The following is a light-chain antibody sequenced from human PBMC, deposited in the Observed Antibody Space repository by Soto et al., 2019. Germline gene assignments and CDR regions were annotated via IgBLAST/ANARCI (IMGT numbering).Light chain of an antibody. J-gene: IGKJ1*01. V-gene: IGKV1-5*03. Sequence: QSPSTLSASVGDRVTITCRASQSISSWLAWYQQKPGKAPKLLIYKASSLESGVPSRFSGSGSGTEFTLTISSLQPDDFATYYCQQYNSYWTFGQGTKVEIK. CDR1: QSISSW. CDR2: KAS. CDR3: QQYNSYWT.